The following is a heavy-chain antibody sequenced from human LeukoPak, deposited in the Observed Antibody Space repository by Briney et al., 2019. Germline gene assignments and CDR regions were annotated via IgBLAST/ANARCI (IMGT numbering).Heavy chain of an antibody. D-gene: IGHD5-18*01. J-gene: IGHJ4*02. V-gene: IGHV3-23*01. Sequence: GGSLRLSCAASGFTFRSYAMNWVRQAPGKGLEWVSGTSGSGGSTFYADSVKGRFTMSRDNSKDTLYLQMNSLRAEDTAVYYCAKSGGYSYVENFDYWGQGTLVTVPS. CDR1: GFTFRSYA. CDR2: TSGSGGST. CDR3: AKSGGYSYVENFDY.